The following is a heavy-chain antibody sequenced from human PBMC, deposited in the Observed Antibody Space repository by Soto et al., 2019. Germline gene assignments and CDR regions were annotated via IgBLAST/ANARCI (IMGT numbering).Heavy chain of an antibody. J-gene: IGHJ2*01. CDR3: ARSGYSSGWYHWYFDF. CDR2: INAGNGNT. Sequence: QVQLVQSGAEVKKPGASVKVSCKASGYTFTNYAIHWVRQAPGQRLEWMRWINAGNGNTKYSQKFQGRVTITRDTSASTAYMELSSLRSEDTAMYFCARSGYSSGWYHWYFDFWGRGTLVTVSS. D-gene: IGHD6-19*01. V-gene: IGHV1-3*01. CDR1: GYTFTNYA.